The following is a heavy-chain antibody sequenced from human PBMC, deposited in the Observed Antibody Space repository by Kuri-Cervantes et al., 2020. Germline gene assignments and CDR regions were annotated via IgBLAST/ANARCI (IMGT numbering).Heavy chain of an antibody. Sequence: SETLSLTCAVYGGSFSDYYWSCIRYYNPSLKSRVTISVDTSKNQFPLKLSSVTAADTAVYYCARGRYCSGGSCYSYIAFHYYYYMDVWGKGTTVTVSS. CDR1: GGSFSDYY. CDR3: ARGRYCSGGSCYSYIAFHYYYYMDV. J-gene: IGHJ6*03. D-gene: IGHD2-15*01. V-gene: IGHV4-34*01.